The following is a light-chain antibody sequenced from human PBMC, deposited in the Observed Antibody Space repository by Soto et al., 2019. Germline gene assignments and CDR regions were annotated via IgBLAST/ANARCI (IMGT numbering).Light chain of an antibody. J-gene: IGKJ1*01. CDR3: QHYYDWPPWT. CDR1: QSVRSN. V-gene: IGKV3-15*01. Sequence: EIVMTQSPATLSVSPGETATLSCRASQSVRSNLAWFQQKPGQAPRLLIYGAFNMAPGTPARFSGSGSGTEFTLTINSLQSEDFAVYYCQHYYDWPPWTFGQGTKVEIK. CDR2: GAF.